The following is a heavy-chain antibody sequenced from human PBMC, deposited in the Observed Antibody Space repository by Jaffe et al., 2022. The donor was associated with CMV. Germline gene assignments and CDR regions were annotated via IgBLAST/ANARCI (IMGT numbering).Heavy chain of an antibody. CDR1: GFTFSSYS. Sequence: EVQLVESGGGLVKPGGSLRLSCAASGFTFSSYSMNWVRQAPGKGLEWVSSISSSSSYIYYADSVKGRFTISRDNAKNSLYLQMNSLRAEDTAVYYCAHAVAHYYYGMDVWGQGTTVTVSS. J-gene: IGHJ6*02. CDR3: AHAVAHYYYGMDV. CDR2: ISSSSSYI. D-gene: IGHD2-15*01. V-gene: IGHV3-21*01.